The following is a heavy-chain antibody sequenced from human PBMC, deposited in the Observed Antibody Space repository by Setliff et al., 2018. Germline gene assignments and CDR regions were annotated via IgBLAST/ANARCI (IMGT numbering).Heavy chain of an antibody. CDR2: VYTSGGI. CDR1: GDSISSGSYY. J-gene: IGHJ4*02. Sequence: PSETLSLTCTVTGDSISSGSYYWNWVRQSAGKGLEWIGRVYTSGGINYNPSLESRVTISVDTSKNQFSLKLRSVTAADTAVYYCARVPAVTTISYFDYWGEGTLVTVSS. CDR3: ARVPAVTTISYFDY. D-gene: IGHD4-17*01. V-gene: IGHV4-61*02.